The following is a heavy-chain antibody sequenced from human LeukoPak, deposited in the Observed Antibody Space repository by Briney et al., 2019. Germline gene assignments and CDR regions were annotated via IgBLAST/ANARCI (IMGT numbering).Heavy chain of an antibody. J-gene: IGHJ5*02. CDR2: INHSGST. CDR1: GGSFSGYY. Sequence: SETLSLTCAVYGGSFSGYYWSWIRQPPGKGLEWIGEINHSGSTNYNPSLKSRVTISVDTSKNQFSLKLSSVTAADTAVYYCARDGYCSSTSCYGPWFDPWGQGTLVTVSS. D-gene: IGHD2-2*01. V-gene: IGHV4-34*01. CDR3: ARDGYCSSTSCYGPWFDP.